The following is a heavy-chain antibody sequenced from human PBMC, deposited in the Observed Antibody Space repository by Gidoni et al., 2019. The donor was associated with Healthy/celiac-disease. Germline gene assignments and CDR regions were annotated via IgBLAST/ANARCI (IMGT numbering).Heavy chain of an antibody. D-gene: IGHD3-9*01. V-gene: IGHV4-61*01. CDR3: ARVWDDILIRYFDY. J-gene: IGHJ4*02. Sequence: QVQLQESGPGLVKPSETLSLTCTVSGGSVSSGSYYWSWIRQPPGKGLEWIGYIYYSGSTNYNPSLKSRVTISVDTSKNQFSLKLSSVTAADTAVYYCARVWDDILIRYFDYWGQGTLVTVSS. CDR1: GGSVSSGSYY. CDR2: IYYSGST.